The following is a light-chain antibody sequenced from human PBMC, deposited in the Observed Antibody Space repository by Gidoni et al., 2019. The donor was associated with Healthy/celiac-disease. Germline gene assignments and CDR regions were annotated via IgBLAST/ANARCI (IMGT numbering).Light chain of an antibody. CDR3: QSYDSSLSGVV. Sequence: QSLLTPPPSVSAAPGQRVTISCPGSSSNIGAGYDVHWYQQLPGTAPKLLIYGNSNRPSGVPDRFSGSKSGTSASLAITGLQAEDEADYYCQSYDSSLSGVVFGGGTKLTVL. V-gene: IGLV1-40*01. CDR2: GNS. J-gene: IGLJ2*01. CDR1: SSNIGAGYD.